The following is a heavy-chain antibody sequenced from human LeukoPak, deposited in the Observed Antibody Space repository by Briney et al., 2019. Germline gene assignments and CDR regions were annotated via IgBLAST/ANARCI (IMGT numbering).Heavy chain of an antibody. CDR3: ARDLEHIVVVTAGSYYYYGMDV. D-gene: IGHD2-21*02. J-gene: IGHJ6*02. CDR2: ISSSSSYI. CDR1: GFTFSSYS. Sequence: GGSLRLSCAASGFTFSSYSMNWARQAPGKGLEWVSSISSSSSYIYYADSVKGRSTISRDNAKNSLYLQMNSLRAEDTAVYYCARDLEHIVVVTAGSYYYYGMDVWGQGTTVTVSS. V-gene: IGHV3-21*01.